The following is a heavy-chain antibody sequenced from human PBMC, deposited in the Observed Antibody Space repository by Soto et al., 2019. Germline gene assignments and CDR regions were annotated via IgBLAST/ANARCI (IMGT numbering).Heavy chain of an antibody. J-gene: IGHJ4*02. CDR3: AREVMVATFDY. V-gene: IGHV4-38-2*02. D-gene: IGHD5-12*01. Sequence: KTSETLSLTCDVSGYSISSGSYWGWIRQPPGKGLEWIGTLYHSGATYYSPSLKSRVTLSVDTSKNHLSLKLSSVTAADTAVYYCAREVMVATFDYWGQGALVTVSS. CDR1: GYSISSGSY. CDR2: LYHSGAT.